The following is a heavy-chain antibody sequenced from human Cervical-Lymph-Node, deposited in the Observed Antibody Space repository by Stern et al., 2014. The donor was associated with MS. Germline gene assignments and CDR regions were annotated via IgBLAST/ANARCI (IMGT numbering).Heavy chain of an antibody. CDR3: VKGGLKQSGHYHFDMNL. Sequence: EVQLVESGGALVQPGRSLRLTCLGSGFTFDDCAMHWVRQAPGKGREWVSGTSWSGGSVTYSDSVQGRFTVSRDNAKKSLFLQMNSLRVEDTASYYCVKGGLKQSGHYHFDMNLWGRGTAVIVSS. D-gene: IGHD3-3*01. J-gene: IGHJ6*02. CDR2: TSWSGGSV. V-gene: IGHV3-9*01. CDR1: GFTFDDCA.